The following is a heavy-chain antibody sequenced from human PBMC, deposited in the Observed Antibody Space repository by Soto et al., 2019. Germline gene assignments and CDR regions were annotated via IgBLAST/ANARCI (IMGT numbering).Heavy chain of an antibody. CDR2: INHSGST. CDR3: ARAPYYYDSSGYNWFDP. V-gene: IGHV4-34*01. Sequence: PSETLSLTCAVYGGSFSGYYWSWIRQPPGKGLEWIGEINHSGSTNYNPSLKSRVTISVDTSKNQFSLKLSSVTAADTAVYYCARAPYYYDSSGYNWFDPWGQGTLVTVSS. D-gene: IGHD3-22*01. J-gene: IGHJ5*02. CDR1: GGSFSGYY.